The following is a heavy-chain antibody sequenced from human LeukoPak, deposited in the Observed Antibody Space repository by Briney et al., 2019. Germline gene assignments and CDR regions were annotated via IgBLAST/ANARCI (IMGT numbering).Heavy chain of an antibody. CDR3: ARDASVRGASDY. D-gene: IGHD3-10*01. CDR1: GFTFSSYS. CDR2: ISSSSSYI. Sequence: GGSLRLSCAASGFTFSSYSMNWARQTPGKGLEWVSSISSSSSYIYYADSLKGRFTISRDNAKNSLYLQMNSLRAEDTAVYYCARDASVRGASDYWGQGTLVTVSS. J-gene: IGHJ4*02. V-gene: IGHV3-21*01.